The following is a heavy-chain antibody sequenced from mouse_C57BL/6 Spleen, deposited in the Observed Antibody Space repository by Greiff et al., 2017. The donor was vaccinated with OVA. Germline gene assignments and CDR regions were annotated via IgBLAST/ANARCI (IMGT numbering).Heavy chain of an antibody. V-gene: IGHV7-1*01. CDR1: GFTFSDFY. CDR2: SRNKANDYTT. CDR3: ARDAGNFDV. Sequence: EVMLVESGGGLVQSGRSLRLSCATSGFTFSDFYMEWVRQAPGKGLEWIAASRNKANDYTTEYSASVKGRFIVSRDTSQSILYLQMNALRAEDTAIYYCARDAGNFDVWGTGTTVTVSS. J-gene: IGHJ1*03.